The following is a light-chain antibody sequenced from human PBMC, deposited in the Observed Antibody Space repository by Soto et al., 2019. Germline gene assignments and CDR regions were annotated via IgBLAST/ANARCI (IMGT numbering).Light chain of an antibody. V-gene: IGLV2-14*01. Sequence: QSVLTQPASVSGSPGQSITISCTGTSSDVGGYNYVSWYQQHPGKAPKLMIYDVSNQPSGFSNRFSGSKSGNTASLTISGLQAEDEADYYCSSYTSSSTLIFGTGTKVTVL. J-gene: IGLJ1*01. CDR3: SSYTSSSTLI. CDR1: SSDVGGYNY. CDR2: DVS.